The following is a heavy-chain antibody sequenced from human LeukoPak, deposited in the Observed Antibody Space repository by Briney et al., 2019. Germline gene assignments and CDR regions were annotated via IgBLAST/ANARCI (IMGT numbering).Heavy chain of an antibody. V-gene: IGHV1-69*05. CDR1: GGTFSSYA. J-gene: IGHJ3*02. D-gene: IGHD6-19*01. CDR2: IIPIFGTA. Sequence: SVKVSCKASGGTFSSYAISWVRQAPGQGLEWMGGIIPIFGTANYAQKFQGRVTITTDESTSTAYMELSSLRSEDTAVYYCAREPYPSIAVAAGGAFDIWGQGRLVTVSS. CDR3: AREPYPSIAVAAGGAFDI.